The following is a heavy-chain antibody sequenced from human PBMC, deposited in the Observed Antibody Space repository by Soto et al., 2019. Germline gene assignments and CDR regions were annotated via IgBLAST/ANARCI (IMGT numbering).Heavy chain of an antibody. CDR3: ARDKQTDY. J-gene: IGHJ4*02. CDR1: GFTFSSYW. Sequence: GGSLRLSCAASGFTFSSYWMHWVRQAPGKGPVWVSRINSDGSSTSYADSVKGRFTISRDNAKNTRYLQMNSLRAEDTAVYYCARDKQTDYWGQGTLVTVSS. CDR2: INSDGSST. V-gene: IGHV3-74*01.